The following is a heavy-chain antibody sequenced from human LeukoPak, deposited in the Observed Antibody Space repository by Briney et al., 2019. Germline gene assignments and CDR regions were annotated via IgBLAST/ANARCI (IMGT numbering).Heavy chain of an antibody. CDR2: ISWNSGSI. V-gene: IGHV3-9*03. J-gene: IGHJ4*02. CDR3: AKARYCSSTSCYWDY. CDR1: GFTFDDYA. Sequence: GRSLRLSCAASGFTFDDYAMHWVRQAPGKGLEWVSGISWNSGSIGYADSVKGRFTISRGNAKNSLYLQMNSLIAEDMALYYCAKARYCSSTSCYWDYWGQGTLVTVSS. D-gene: IGHD2-2*01.